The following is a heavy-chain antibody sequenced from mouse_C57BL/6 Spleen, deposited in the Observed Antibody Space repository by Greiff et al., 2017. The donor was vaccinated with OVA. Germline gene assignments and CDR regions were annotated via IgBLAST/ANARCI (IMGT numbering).Heavy chain of an antibody. Sequence: EVKVVESGGGLVKPGGSLKLSCAASGFTFSDYGMHWVRQAPEKGLEWVAYISSGSSTIYYADTVKGRFTIYRDNAKNTLFLQMTSLRSEDTAMYYCARNYGRAHWDVDVWGTGTTVTVSS. V-gene: IGHV5-17*01. D-gene: IGHD1-1*01. J-gene: IGHJ1*03. CDR3: ARNYGRAHWDVDV. CDR1: GFTFSDYG. CDR2: ISSGSSTI.